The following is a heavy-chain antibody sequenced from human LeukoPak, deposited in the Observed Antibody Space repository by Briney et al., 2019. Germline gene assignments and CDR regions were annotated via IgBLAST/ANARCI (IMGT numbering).Heavy chain of an antibody. D-gene: IGHD3-3*01. CDR3: ARDSEPDFWSGYYCLDY. CDR2: ISSSSSYI. V-gene: IGHV3-21*01. CDR1: GFTFSSYS. J-gene: IGHJ4*02. Sequence: GGSLRLSCAASGFTFSSYSMNWVRQAPGKGLEWVSSISSSSSYIYYADSVKGRFTISRDNAKNSLYLQMSSLRAEDTAVYYCARDSEPDFWSGYYCLDYWGQGTLVTVSS.